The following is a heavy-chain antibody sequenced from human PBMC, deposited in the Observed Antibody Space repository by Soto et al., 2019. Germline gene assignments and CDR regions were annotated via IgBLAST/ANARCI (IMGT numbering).Heavy chain of an antibody. V-gene: IGHV3-7*03. CDR2: IKEDGGEQ. CDR1: GFSFGGYW. Sequence: GGSLRLSCVASGFSFGGYWMSWVRQAPGKGPEWVANIKEDGGEQHYVDSVKGRFTISRANTENSLFLQMNNLRVEDSAISYCAITTSTVSYWFDPWGPGTQVTASS. D-gene: IGHD4-4*01. J-gene: IGHJ5*02. CDR3: AITTSTVSYWFDP.